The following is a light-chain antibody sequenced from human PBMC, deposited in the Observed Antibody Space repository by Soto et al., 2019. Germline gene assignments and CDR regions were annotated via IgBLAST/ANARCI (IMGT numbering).Light chain of an antibody. CDR3: SSYTSSSTLYV. Sequence: QSALTQPASVSGSPGQSIPISCTGTSSDVGGYNYVSWYQQHPGKAPKLMIYEVSNRPSGVSNRFSGSKSGNTASLTISGLQAEDEADYYCSSYTSSSTLYVVGTGTKLTV. CDR1: SSDVGGYNY. J-gene: IGLJ1*01. V-gene: IGLV2-14*01. CDR2: EVS.